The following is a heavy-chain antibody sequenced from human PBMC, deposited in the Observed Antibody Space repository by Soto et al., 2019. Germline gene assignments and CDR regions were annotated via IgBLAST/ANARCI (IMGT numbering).Heavy chain of an antibody. V-gene: IGHV4-4*07. Sequence: SETLSLTCTVSGGSISSYYWSWIRQPAGKGLEWIGRIYTSGSTNYNPSLKSRVTTSVDTSKNQFSLKLSSVTAADTAVYYCAAYYDFWSGYNWFDPWGQGTLVTVSS. J-gene: IGHJ5*02. CDR3: AAYYDFWSGYNWFDP. CDR2: IYTSGST. CDR1: GGSISSYY. D-gene: IGHD3-3*01.